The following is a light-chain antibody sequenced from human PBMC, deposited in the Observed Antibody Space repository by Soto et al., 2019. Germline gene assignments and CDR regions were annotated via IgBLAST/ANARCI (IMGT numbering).Light chain of an antibody. CDR3: QQYNNWLT. Sequence: EIVMTQSPATLSVSPGERATVSCRASQSVSSNLAWYQQKPVQAPMLLIYGASTSSTGIPARFSGSGSGTEFTLTITSLQSEDGAVDYCQQYNNWLTFGGGTKVEIK. V-gene: IGKV3-15*01. CDR2: GAS. CDR1: QSVSSN. J-gene: IGKJ4*01.